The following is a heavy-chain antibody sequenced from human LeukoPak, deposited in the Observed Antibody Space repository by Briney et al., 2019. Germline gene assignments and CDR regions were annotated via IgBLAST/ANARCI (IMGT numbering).Heavy chain of an antibody. CDR3: ASGFEYYDSSGYYNAFDF. D-gene: IGHD3-22*01. Sequence: GGSLRLSCAASGFTFSSYAMHWVRQAPGKGLEWVAAISSDGNTKYYADSVKGRFTISRDNSKNTLYLQMNSLRAEDTAVYYCASGFEYYDSSGYYNAFDFWGQGTMVTVSS. J-gene: IGHJ3*01. V-gene: IGHV3-30*01. CDR1: GFTFSSYA. CDR2: ISSDGNTK.